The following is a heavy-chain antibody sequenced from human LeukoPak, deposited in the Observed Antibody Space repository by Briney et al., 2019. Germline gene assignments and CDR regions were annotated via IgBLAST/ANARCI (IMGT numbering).Heavy chain of an antibody. CDR1: GGTFSSYA. CDR3: ASPYCSSTSCYYDAFDI. D-gene: IGHD2-2*01. V-gene: IGHV1-69*05. J-gene: IGHJ3*02. Sequence: SVKVSCKASGGTFSSYAISWVRQAPGQGLEWMGGIIPIFGTADYAQKFQGRVTITTDESPSTAYMELSSLRSEDTAVYYCASPYCSSTSCYYDAFDIWGQGTMVTVSS. CDR2: IIPIFGTA.